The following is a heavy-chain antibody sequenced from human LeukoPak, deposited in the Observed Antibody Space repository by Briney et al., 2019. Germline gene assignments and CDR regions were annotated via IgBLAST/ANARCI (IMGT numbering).Heavy chain of an antibody. Sequence: PGGSLRLSCAVSGISLSNYGMSWVRQAPGKGLEWVAGISRSGGGTNYADSVKGRFTISRDNPKNTLYLQMNRLRAEDTAVYFCAKRGVVIRVILVGFHKEAYYFDSWGQGALVTVSS. CDR2: ISRSGGGT. J-gene: IGHJ4*02. CDR3: AKRGVVIRVILVGFHKEAYYFDS. CDR1: GISLSNYG. V-gene: IGHV3-23*01. D-gene: IGHD3-22*01.